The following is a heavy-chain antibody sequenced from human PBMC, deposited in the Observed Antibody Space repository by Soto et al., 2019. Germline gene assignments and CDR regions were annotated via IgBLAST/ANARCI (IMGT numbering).Heavy chain of an antibody. D-gene: IGHD1-26*01. CDR2: VYYTGTI. J-gene: IGHJ5*01. CDR1: NVSISSSY. V-gene: IGHV4-59*01. CDR3: ARDFAGRGPFDP. Sequence: SETLSLTCSVSNVSISSSYWNCLRQAPGKGLEWIGFVYYTGTIKYNPSFKSRVTISVDTSRNEFSLRLTSVTTADTAFYFCARDFAGRGPFDPWGPGTLVTVSS.